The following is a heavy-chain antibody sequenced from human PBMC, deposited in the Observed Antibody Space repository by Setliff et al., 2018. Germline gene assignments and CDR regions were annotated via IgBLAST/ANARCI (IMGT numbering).Heavy chain of an antibody. CDR2: VSASGST. Sequence: SETLSLTCTVSGGSMNPYYWSWIRLPPGKGLEWIGYVSASGSTKYSPSLESRLTIFMDSSKSQFSLWLSSVTAADTATYYCARQDRFYDRSVFVEYFQHWGQGALVTVSS. CDR3: ARQDRFYDRSVFVEYFQH. CDR1: GGSMNPYY. J-gene: IGHJ1*01. V-gene: IGHV4-4*08. D-gene: IGHD3-22*01.